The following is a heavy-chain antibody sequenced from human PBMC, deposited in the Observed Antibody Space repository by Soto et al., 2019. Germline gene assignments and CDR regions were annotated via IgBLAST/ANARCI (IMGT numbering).Heavy chain of an antibody. CDR3: AKDMVDSSGWDAKEGRFDY. J-gene: IGHJ4*02. Sequence: GGSLRLSCAASGFTFSSYGMHWVRQAPGKGLEWVAVISYDGSNKYYADSVKGRFTISRDNSKNTLYLQMNSLRAEDTAVYYCAKDMVDSSGWDAKEGRFDYWGQGTLVTVSS. CDR1: GFTFSSYG. CDR2: ISYDGSNK. V-gene: IGHV3-30*18. D-gene: IGHD6-19*01.